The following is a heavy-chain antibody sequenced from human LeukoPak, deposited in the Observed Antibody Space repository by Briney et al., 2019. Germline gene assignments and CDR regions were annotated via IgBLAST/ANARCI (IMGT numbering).Heavy chain of an antibody. J-gene: IGHJ4*02. V-gene: IGHV3-23*01. D-gene: IGHD7-27*01. CDR3: AKAQELGNYEFFLFDY. Sequence: GGSLRLSCAASGFTFSNYAMSWVRQSPGKGLEWVSGISGSGHSTYYADSVKGRFTISRDSSKNTLFLQMNRLRTEAPAVYYCAKAQELGNYEFFLFDYWGQGTLVTVSS. CDR2: ISGSGHST. CDR1: GFTFSNYA.